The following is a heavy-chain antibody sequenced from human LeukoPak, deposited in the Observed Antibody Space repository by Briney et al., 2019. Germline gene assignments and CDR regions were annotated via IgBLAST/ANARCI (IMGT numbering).Heavy chain of an antibody. D-gene: IGHD6-6*01. J-gene: IGHJ4*02. CDR2: IYHSGST. V-gene: IGHV4-4*02. Sequence: SETLSLTCTVSGGSISSSNWWSWVRQPPGKGLEWIGEIYHSGSTIYNPSLKSRVTISVDTSKNQFSLKLSSVTAADTAVYYCARVGLVGGLIDYWGQGTLVTVSS. CDR1: GGSISSSNW. CDR3: ARVGLVGGLIDY.